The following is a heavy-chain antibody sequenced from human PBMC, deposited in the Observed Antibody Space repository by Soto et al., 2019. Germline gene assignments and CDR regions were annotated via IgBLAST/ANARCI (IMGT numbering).Heavy chain of an antibody. J-gene: IGHJ4*02. Sequence: PVGSLRLSCGASGFTFDVYAGTWVRQAPGKGLEWVSAISRYGDITYYADSVEGRFSISRDNSKNTLYLQMNSLRAEDTAVYYCAKDRYLDHDSRGYLFDNWGQGTLVTVSS. CDR3: AKDRYLDHDSRGYLFDN. D-gene: IGHD3-22*01. CDR1: GFTFDVYA. CDR2: ISRYGDIT. V-gene: IGHV3-23*01.